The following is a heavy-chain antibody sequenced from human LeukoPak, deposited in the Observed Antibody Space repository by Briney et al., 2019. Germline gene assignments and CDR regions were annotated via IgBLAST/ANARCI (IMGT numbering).Heavy chain of an antibody. J-gene: IGHJ3*01. Sequence: PGWSLRLSFLASRFTFIIYCGSCGRQAPGMGLEGVANIRQDGSEKYYVDSVKGRFTMSRDNAKNSLYLQMNSLRAEDTAVYYCARDHSRTYGALDLWGQGTMVTVSS. CDR1: RFTFIIYC. CDR2: IRQDGSEK. D-gene: IGHD1-26*01. CDR3: ARDHSRTYGALDL. V-gene: IGHV3-7*01.